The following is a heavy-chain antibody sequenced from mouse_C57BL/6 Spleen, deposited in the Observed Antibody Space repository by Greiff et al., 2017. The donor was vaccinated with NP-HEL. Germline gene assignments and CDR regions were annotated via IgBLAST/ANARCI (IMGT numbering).Heavy chain of an antibody. CDR1: GYTFTDYY. D-gene: IGHD2-5*01. CDR3: ARRDYSNPYYAMDY. Sequence: VKLVESGPELVKPGASVKISCKASGYTFTDYYINWVKQRPGQGLEWIGWIFPGSGSTYYNEKFKGKATLTVDKSSSTAYMLLSSLTSEDSAVYFCARRDYSNPYYAMDYWGQGTSVTVSS. V-gene: IGHV1-75*01. CDR2: IFPGSGST. J-gene: IGHJ4*01.